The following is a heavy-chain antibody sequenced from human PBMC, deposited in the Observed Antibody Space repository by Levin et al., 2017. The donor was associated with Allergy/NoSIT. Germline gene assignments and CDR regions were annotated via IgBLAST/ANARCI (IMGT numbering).Heavy chain of an antibody. CDR3: ARGYCSSTSCRPKNNWFDP. CDR2: MNPNSGNT. J-gene: IGHJ5*02. Sequence: GASVKVSCKASGYTFTSYDINWVRQATGQGLEWMGWMNPNSGNTGYAQKVKGRVTMTRNTSISTAYLEVSSLRSEDTAVYYCARGYCSSTSCRPKNNWFDPWGQGTLVTVSS. CDR1: GYTFTSYD. D-gene: IGHD2-2*01. V-gene: IGHV1-8*01.